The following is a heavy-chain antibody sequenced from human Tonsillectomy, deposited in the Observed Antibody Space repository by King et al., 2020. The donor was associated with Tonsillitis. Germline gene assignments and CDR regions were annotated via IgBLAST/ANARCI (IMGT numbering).Heavy chain of an antibody. Sequence: VQLVESGGGLVKPGGSLRLSCAASGFTFSNAWMSWVRQAPGKGLEWVGRIKSKTDGGTTDYAAPVKGRFTISRDDSKNTLYLQMNSLKTEDTAVYYCMRDRGIDWYFDLWGRGTLVTVSS. D-gene: IGHD2-15*01. J-gene: IGHJ2*01. CDR2: IKSKTDGGTT. V-gene: IGHV3-15*01. CDR3: MRDRGIDWYFDL. CDR1: GFTFSNAW.